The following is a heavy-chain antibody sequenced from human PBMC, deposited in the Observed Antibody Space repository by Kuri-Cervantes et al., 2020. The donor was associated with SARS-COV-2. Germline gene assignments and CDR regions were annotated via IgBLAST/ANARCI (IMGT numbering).Heavy chain of an antibody. CDR2: IKQDGSEK. J-gene: IGHJ3*02. CDR1: GFTFISYR. CDR3: ARGLYTYYYGSGSYGAFDI. D-gene: IGHD3-10*01. V-gene: IGHV3-7*01. Sequence: GGLWRPSFSASGFTFISYRMSWVRKAPGKGLEWVANIKQDGSEKYYVDSVKGRFTISRDNAKNSLYLQMNSLRAEDTAVYYCARGLYTYYYGSGSYGAFDIWGQGTMVTV.